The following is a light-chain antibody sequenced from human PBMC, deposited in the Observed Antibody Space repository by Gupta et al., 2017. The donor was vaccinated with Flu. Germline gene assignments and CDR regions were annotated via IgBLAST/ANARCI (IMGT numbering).Light chain of an antibody. V-gene: IGKV3-15*01. CDR2: GAS. CDR3: QQYDIWPPTYS. CDR1: QSVNIN. J-gene: IGKJ2*03. Sequence: EIVMTQSSANLSVSPGERASLSCRASQSVNINLTWYQHKPGQAPRLLIYGASTRATGVPARFSGSGSGTDFTLTISSLQAEDFAVYYCQQYDIWPPTYSFGQGTKLEIK.